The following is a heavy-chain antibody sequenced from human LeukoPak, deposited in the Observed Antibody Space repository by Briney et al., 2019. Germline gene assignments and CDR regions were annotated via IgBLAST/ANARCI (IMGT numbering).Heavy chain of an antibody. CDR1: GGFISSYC. Sequence: SETLSLTCTVSGGFISSYCWSWIRQPPGEGLEWIGYIYYSGSTNYNPSLKSRVTISLDTSKNQVSLKLSSASAADTAVYYCASVYDSSGYHYYFDYWGQGTLVTVSS. CDR2: IYYSGST. V-gene: IGHV4-59*01. J-gene: IGHJ4*02. CDR3: ASVYDSSGYHYYFDY. D-gene: IGHD3-22*01.